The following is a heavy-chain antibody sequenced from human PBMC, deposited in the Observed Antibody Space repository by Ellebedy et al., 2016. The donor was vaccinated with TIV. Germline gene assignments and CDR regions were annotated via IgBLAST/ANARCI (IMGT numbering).Heavy chain of an antibody. V-gene: IGHV3-7*01. CDR2: IRQEGDEI. CDR1: GFNFRRYW. CDR3: ARRASYGDYAVQVNPWFDP. J-gene: IGHJ5*02. D-gene: IGHD4-17*01. Sequence: PGGSLRLSCAASGFNFRRYWMTWVRQAPGKGLERVAKIRQEGDEIYYVESVKGRFTISRDNAKNSLFLQMNSLRVEDTAVYYCARRASYGDYAVQVNPWFDPWGQGTLVTVSS.